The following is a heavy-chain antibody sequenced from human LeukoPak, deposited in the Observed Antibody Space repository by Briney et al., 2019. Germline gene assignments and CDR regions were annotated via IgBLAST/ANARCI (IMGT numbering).Heavy chain of an antibody. CDR3: AKDVAQHLVGWFDS. CDR1: GLTFSNFP. Sequence: GGSLRLSCAASGLTFSNFPMHWVRQAPGKGLERVSAISGSEDSTYHVDSVRGRFTISRDNSKNTLYLQMNSLRVEDTAVYYCAKDVAQHLVGWFDSRGQGTLVTVSS. J-gene: IGHJ5*01. D-gene: IGHD6-13*01. CDR2: ISGSEDST. V-gene: IGHV3-23*01.